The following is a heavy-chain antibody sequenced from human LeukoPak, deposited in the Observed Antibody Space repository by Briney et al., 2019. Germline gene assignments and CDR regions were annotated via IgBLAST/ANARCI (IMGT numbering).Heavy chain of an antibody. CDR1: GFTFSDYY. CDR3: AKDQYNVLGAIDY. Sequence: QPGRSLRLSCAASGFTFSDYYMSWVRQAPGKGLEWVSAISGGGGSTYYPDSVKGRFTISRDNSKNTLYLQMNSLRAEDTAVYFCAKDQYNVLGAIDYWGQGTLVTVSS. CDR2: ISGGGGST. J-gene: IGHJ4*02. D-gene: IGHD1-26*01. V-gene: IGHV3-23*01.